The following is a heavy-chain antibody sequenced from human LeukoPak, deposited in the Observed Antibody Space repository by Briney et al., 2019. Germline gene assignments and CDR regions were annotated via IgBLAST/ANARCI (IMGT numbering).Heavy chain of an antibody. CDR2: IYPSDSDT. Sequence: GESLKISCKASGYSFSSYWIGWVRQMPGKGLEWMGIIYPSDSDTRYSPSFQGQVTISVDKSISTAYLQWSSLKASDTAMYYCARPRVGCGGDCYSHFDYWGQGTLVTVSS. J-gene: IGHJ4*02. CDR1: GYSFSSYW. V-gene: IGHV5-51*01. CDR3: ARPRVGCGGDCYSHFDY. D-gene: IGHD2-21*02.